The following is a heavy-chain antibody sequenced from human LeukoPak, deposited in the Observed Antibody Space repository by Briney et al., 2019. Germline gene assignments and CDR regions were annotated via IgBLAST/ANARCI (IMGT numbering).Heavy chain of an antibody. J-gene: IGHJ4*02. V-gene: IGHV3-11*01. Sequence: GGSLRLSCAASGFTFSDYYMSWIRQAPGKGLEWVSYISSSGSTIYYADSVKGRFTISRDNAKNSLYLQMNSLRAEDTAVYYCTRSTDLLEWLSFDSWGQGTLATVSS. D-gene: IGHD3-3*01. CDR1: GFTFSDYY. CDR3: TRSTDLLEWLSFDS. CDR2: ISSSGSTI.